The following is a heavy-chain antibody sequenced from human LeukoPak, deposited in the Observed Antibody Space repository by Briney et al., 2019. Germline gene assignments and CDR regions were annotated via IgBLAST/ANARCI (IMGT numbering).Heavy chain of an antibody. V-gene: IGHV3-74*01. CDR2: INTDGGST. Sequence: GGSLRLSCAASGFTFSYYWMDWVRQAPGKGLVWVSRINTDGGSTSYADSVKGRFTISRDNAKNTLYLQMNSLRAEDTAVSFCARATGATSSSGSYRFWGQGTLVTVSS. CDR3: ARATGATSSSGSYRF. CDR1: GFTFSYYW. J-gene: IGHJ4*02. D-gene: IGHD6-6*01.